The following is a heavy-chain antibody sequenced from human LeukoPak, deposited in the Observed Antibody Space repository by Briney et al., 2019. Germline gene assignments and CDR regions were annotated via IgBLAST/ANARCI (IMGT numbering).Heavy chain of an antibody. V-gene: IGHV4-39*01. CDR1: GGSISSSSYY. CDR3: ARHTLGYCSGGSCYADGWFDP. CDR2: IYYSGST. Sequence: PSETLSLTCTVSGGSISSSSYYWGWIRQPPGKGLEWIGSIYYSGSTYYNPSLKSRVTISVDTSKNQFSLKLSSVTAADTAVYYCARHTLGYCSGGSCYADGWFDPWGQGTLVPVSS. J-gene: IGHJ5*02. D-gene: IGHD2-15*01.